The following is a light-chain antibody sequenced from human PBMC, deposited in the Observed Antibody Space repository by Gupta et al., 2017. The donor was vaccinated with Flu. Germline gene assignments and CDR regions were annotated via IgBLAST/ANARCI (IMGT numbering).Light chain of an antibody. CDR1: QSVSSY. Sequence: PVAMSLSPAEMASVSCSASQSVSSYLTWYQQKPGQAPRLHIYDASIRATGIPARFRGSWSWTDFALTISSLEPEDFAVYYCQQRDNWPITFGGGTRVEMK. CDR3: QQRDNWPIT. CDR2: DAS. V-gene: IGKV3-11*01. J-gene: IGKJ4*01.